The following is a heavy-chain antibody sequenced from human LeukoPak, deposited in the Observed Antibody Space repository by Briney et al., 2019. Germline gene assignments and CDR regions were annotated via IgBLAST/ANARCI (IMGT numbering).Heavy chain of an antibody. CDR2: ISSSGSTI. J-gene: IGHJ4*02. D-gene: IGHD1-26*01. CDR3: ASSIKVGAIRYFDY. CDR1: GFTFSSYE. Sequence: AGGSLRLSCAASGFTFSSYEMNWVRQAPGKGLEWVSYISSSGSTIYYADSVKGRVTISRDNAKNSLYLQMNSLRSDDTAVYYCASSIKVGAIRYFDYWGQGTLVTVSS. V-gene: IGHV3-48*03.